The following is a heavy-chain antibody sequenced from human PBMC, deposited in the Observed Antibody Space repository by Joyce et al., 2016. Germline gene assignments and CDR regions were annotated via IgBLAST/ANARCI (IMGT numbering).Heavy chain of an antibody. V-gene: IGHV5-10-1*03. CDR2: TDASDSDT. J-gene: IGHJ4*02. CDR3: AREETPGTYRSGSPYFDY. CDR1: GYTFSGNW. Sequence: EVQLVQSGPEVTKPGESLTISCKAYGYTFSGNWVSWVRQLPGQGLEWRGTTDASDSDTTYSPSVQGHGTISADKTVNTVSLQWSSLKASDTGIYYCAREETPGTYRSGSPYFDYWGQGTLVTVSS. D-gene: IGHD3-10*01.